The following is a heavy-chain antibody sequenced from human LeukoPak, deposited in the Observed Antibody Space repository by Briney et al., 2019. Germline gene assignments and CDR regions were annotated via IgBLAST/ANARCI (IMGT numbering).Heavy chain of an antibody. CDR3: ARDLGYCTNGVCRYFDY. D-gene: IGHD2-8*01. Sequence: GGSLRLSCAASGFTFSSYSMNWVRQAPGKGLEWVSSISSSSSYIYYADSVKGRFTISRDNAKNSLYLQMNSLRAEDTAVYHCARDLGYCTNGVCRYFDYWGQGPLVSVSS. V-gene: IGHV3-21*01. J-gene: IGHJ4*02. CDR2: ISSSSSYI. CDR1: GFTFSSYS.